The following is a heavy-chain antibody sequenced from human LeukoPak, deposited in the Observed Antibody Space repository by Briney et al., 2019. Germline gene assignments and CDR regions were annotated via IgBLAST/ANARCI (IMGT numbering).Heavy chain of an antibody. CDR2: IVVGSGNT. J-gene: IGHJ6*02. Sequence: SVKVSCKASGFTFTKSALQWVRQARGQRLEWIGWIVVGSGNTDYAQKFQERVTITRDMFTSTAYMELSSLRSEDTAVYYCAAGLRGPTVTGKYCYYGMDVWGQGTTVTVSS. CDR3: AAGLRGPTVTGKYCYYGMDV. CDR1: GFTFTKSA. D-gene: IGHD4-11*01. V-gene: IGHV1-58*01.